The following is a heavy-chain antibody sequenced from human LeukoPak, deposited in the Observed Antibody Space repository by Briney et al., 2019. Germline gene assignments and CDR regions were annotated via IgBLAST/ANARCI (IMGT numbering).Heavy chain of an antibody. J-gene: IGHJ5*02. CDR2: INSDGSST. CDR3: ARGYCSSTSCSNWFDP. D-gene: IGHD2-2*01. V-gene: IGHV3-74*01. Sequence: PGGSLRLSCAASGFTFSSYWMHWVRQVPGKGLVWVSRINSDGSSTSYADSVKGRFTISRDNAKNALYLQMNSLRAEDTAVYYCARGYCSSTSCSNWFDPWGQGTLVTVSS. CDR1: GFTFSSYW.